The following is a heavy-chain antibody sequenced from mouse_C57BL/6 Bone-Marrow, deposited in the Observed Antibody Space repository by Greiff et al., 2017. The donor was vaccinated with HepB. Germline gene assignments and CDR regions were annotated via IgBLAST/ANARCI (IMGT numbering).Heavy chain of an antibody. CDR3: TRAHDGYLDY. Sequence: LQQSGPELVKPGGSLKLSCAASGFTFSSYAMSWVRQTPEKRLEWVAYISSGGDYIYYADTVKGRFTISRDNARNTLYLQLSSLKSEDTAMYYCTRAHDGYLDYWGQGTTLTVSS. J-gene: IGHJ2*01. CDR1: GFTFSSYA. CDR2: ISSGGDYI. V-gene: IGHV5-9-1*02. D-gene: IGHD2-3*01.